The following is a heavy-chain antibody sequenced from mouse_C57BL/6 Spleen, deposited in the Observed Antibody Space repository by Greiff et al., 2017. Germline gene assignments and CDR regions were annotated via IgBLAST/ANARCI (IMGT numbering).Heavy chain of an antibody. CDR1: GYAFSSYW. J-gene: IGHJ4*01. Sequence: VQLQQSGAELVKPGASVKISCKASGYAFSSYWMNWVKQRPGKGLEWIGQIYPGDGDTNYNGKFKGKATLTADKSSSTAYMQLSSLTSEDSAVYFCARSPLYYGNYDYAMDYWGQGTSVTVSS. CDR2: IYPGDGDT. V-gene: IGHV1-80*01. CDR3: ARSPLYYGNYDYAMDY. D-gene: IGHD2-1*01.